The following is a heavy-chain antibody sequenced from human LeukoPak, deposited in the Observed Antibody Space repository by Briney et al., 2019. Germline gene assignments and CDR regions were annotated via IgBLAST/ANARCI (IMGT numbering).Heavy chain of an antibody. CDR1: GGSISSSNW. CDR2: IYHSGST. Sequence: SGTLSLTCAVSGGSISSSNWRSWVRQPPGKGLEWIGEIYHSGSTNYNPSLKSRVTISVDKSKNQFSLKLTSVTAADTAAYYCARQGDSGWYYFDYWGQGTLVTVSS. J-gene: IGHJ4*02. V-gene: IGHV4-4*02. CDR3: ARQGDSGWYYFDY. D-gene: IGHD6-19*01.